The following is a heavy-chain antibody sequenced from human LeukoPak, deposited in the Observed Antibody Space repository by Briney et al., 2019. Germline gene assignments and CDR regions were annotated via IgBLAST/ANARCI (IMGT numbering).Heavy chain of an antibody. Sequence: GGSLRLSCAASGFTFSSYAMHWVRQAPGKGLEWVAVISYDGSNKYYADSVKGRFTISRDNSKNTLYLQMNSLRAEDTAVYYCARGQGITMIVVVITNNWFDPWGQGTLVTVSS. CDR2: ISYDGSNK. J-gene: IGHJ5*02. CDR1: GFTFSSYA. CDR3: ARGQGITMIVVVITNNWFDP. V-gene: IGHV3-30-3*01. D-gene: IGHD3-22*01.